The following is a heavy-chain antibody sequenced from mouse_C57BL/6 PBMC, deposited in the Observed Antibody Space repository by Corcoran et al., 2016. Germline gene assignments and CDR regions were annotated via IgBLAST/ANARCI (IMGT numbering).Heavy chain of an antibody. Sequence: QVQLQQSGPELVKPGASVKLSCKASGYTFTSYDINWVKQRPGQGLEWIGWIYPRDGSTKYNEKFKGKATLTVDTSSSTAYMELHSLTSEDSAVYFCARERGQLRLRGTWFAYWGQGTLVTVSA. CDR3: ARERGQLRLRGTWFAY. V-gene: IGHV1-85*01. D-gene: IGHD3-2*02. CDR1: GYTFTSYD. CDR2: IYPRDGST. J-gene: IGHJ3*01.